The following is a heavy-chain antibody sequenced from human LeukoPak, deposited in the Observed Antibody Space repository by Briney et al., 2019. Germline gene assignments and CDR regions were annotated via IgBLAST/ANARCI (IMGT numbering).Heavy chain of an antibody. CDR1: GFTFSSYW. V-gene: IGHV3-7*01. Sequence: GGSLRLSCAASGFTFSSYWMNWVRQAPGKGLEWMAYIKQDGSEKYYVDSVKGRFTISRDNAKNSLYLQMSSLRAEDTAVYYCASGPPGGYRYGYHLDYCCQENMLIVSS. D-gene: IGHD5-18*01. J-gene: IGHJ4*02. CDR2: IKQDGSEK. CDR3: ASGPPGGYRYGYHLDY.